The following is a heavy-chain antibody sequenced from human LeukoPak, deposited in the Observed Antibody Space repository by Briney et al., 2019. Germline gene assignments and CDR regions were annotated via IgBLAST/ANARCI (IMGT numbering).Heavy chain of an antibody. D-gene: IGHD6-19*01. CDR3: ARAYSSGWS. V-gene: IGHV3-74*01. J-gene: IGHJ5*02. Sequence: PGGSLRLSCAASGLTFRSYWMHWVRQAPGKGLVWVSRIDTDGSTTTYVDSVKGRFTISRDNAKDTLYLQMNSLRADDTAVYYCARAYSSGWSWGQGTLVTVSS. CDR1: GLTFRSYW. CDR2: IDTDGSTT.